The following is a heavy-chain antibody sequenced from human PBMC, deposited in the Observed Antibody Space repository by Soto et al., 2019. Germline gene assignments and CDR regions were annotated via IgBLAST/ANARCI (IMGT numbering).Heavy chain of an antibody. CDR3: ARDRTDHCSSTRCYRGGWFDP. CDR1: GGTFSSYA. CDR2: IIPIFCTA. Sequence: QVQLVQSGAEVKNPGSSVKVSCKASGGTFSSYAISWVRQAPGQGLEWMGGIIPIFCTANYAQKFQARVTITADKSTSTAYLELSSLRSADTAVYYSARDRTDHCSSTRCYRGGWFDPWGQGTLVTVSS. V-gene: IGHV1-69*06. J-gene: IGHJ5*02. D-gene: IGHD2-2*02.